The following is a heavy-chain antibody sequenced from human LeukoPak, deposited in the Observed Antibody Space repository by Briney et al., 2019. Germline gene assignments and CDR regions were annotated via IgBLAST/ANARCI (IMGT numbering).Heavy chain of an antibody. CDR3: AKDRDWYYFDY. CDR1: GFTFSGYW. Sequence: GGSLRLSCAASGFTFSGYWMSWVRQAPGKGLEWVANIKQDGSEKYYVDSVRGRFTISRDNSKNTLYLQMNSLRAEDTAVYYCAKDRDWYYFDYWGQGTLVTVSS. CDR2: IKQDGSEK. V-gene: IGHV3-7*01. D-gene: IGHD5-24*01. J-gene: IGHJ4*02.